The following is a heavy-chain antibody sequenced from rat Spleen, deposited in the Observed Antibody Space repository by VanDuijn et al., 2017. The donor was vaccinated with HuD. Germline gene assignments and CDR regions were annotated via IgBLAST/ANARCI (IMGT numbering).Heavy chain of an antibody. CDR3: ARDPLLGAPFDY. CDR2: ITNTGGST. J-gene: IGHJ2*01. V-gene: IGHV5-46*01. CDR1: GFTFSSFA. D-gene: IGHD5-1*01. Sequence: EVQLVESGGGLVQPGRSLKLSCAASGFTFSSFAMAWVRQAPKKGLEWVASITNTGGSTYYPDSVKGRFTISRDNAKSTLYLQMNSLQTEDTATYYCARDPLLGAPFDYWGQGVMVTVSS.